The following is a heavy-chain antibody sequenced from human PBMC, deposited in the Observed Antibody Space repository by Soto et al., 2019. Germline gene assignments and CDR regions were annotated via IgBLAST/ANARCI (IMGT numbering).Heavy chain of an antibody. CDR2: ISYDGSNK. J-gene: IGHJ5*02. CDR1: GFTFSSYA. D-gene: IGHD5-18*01. CDR3: ARYWLLDL. V-gene: IGHV3-30-3*01. Sequence: GGTLRLSCAASGFTFSSYAMHWVRQAPGKGLEWVAVISYDGSNKYYADSVKGRFTISSDNSKNTLYLQMNSLRAEHTVLYYSARYWLLDLWGQGILVTVSS.